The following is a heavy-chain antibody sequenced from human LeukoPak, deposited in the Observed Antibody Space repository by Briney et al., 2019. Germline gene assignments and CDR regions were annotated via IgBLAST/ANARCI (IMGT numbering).Heavy chain of an antibody. D-gene: IGHD7-27*01. Sequence: PSETLSLTCTVSGGSVSSGSYYWSWIRQPPGKGLEWIGYIYYSGSTYYNPSLKSRVTISVDTSKNQFSLKLSSVTAADTAVYYCARDSWGPYYYYGMDVWGQGTTVTVSS. CDR3: ARDSWGPYYYYGMDV. CDR1: GGSVSSGSYY. CDR2: IYYSGST. J-gene: IGHJ6*02. V-gene: IGHV4-31*03.